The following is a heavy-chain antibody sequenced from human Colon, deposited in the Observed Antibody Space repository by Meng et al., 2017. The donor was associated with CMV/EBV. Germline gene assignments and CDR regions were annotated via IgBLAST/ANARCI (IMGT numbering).Heavy chain of an antibody. Sequence: GGSLRLSCVASGFIFSDRYMEWVRQAPGKGLEWVGRITNKPNIYATQYAASVKGRFTISRDDSRNSLYLQMSRLGIEDSAVYFCTSGSGSYYGLDVWGRGTTVTVSS. CDR3: TSGSGSYYGLDV. D-gene: IGHD3-10*01. V-gene: IGHV3-72*01. CDR1: GFIFSDRY. J-gene: IGHJ6*02. CDR2: ITNKPNIYAT.